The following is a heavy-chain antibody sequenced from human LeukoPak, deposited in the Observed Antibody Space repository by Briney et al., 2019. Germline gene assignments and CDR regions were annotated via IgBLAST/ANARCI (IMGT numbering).Heavy chain of an antibody. V-gene: IGHV1-2*04. CDR3: ARLEYYGSGSYYNYYSK. J-gene: IGHJ4*02. CDR1: GYTFTGYY. CDR2: INPNSGGT. D-gene: IGHD3-10*01. Sequence: ASVKVSCKASGYTFTGYYMHWVRQALGQGLEWMGWINPNSGGTNYAQKFQGWVTMTRDTSISTAYMELSRLRSDDTAVYYCARLEYYGSGSYYNYYSKWGQGTLVTVSS.